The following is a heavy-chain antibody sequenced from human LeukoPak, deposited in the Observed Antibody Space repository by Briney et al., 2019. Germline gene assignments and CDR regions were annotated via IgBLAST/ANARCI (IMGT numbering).Heavy chain of an antibody. CDR2: ISGSGDST. J-gene: IGHJ4*02. CDR1: GFTFNNFT. D-gene: IGHD2-2*01. CDR3: AKDFIHLSPVPAAIASDY. V-gene: IGHV3-23*01. Sequence: TGGSLRLSCVASGFTFNNFTMRWVRQAPGKGLEWVSAISGSGDSTYYADSVKGRFTISRDNSKNTLYLQMNSLRAEDTAVYYCAKDFIHLSPVPAAIASDYWGQGTLVTVSS.